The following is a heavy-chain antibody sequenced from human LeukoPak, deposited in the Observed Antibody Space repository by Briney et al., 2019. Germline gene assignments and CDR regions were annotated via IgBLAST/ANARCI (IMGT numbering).Heavy chain of an antibody. CDR2: ISYDGSNK. J-gene: IGHJ4*02. V-gene: IGHV3-30*18. D-gene: IGHD3-10*01. CDR3: AKAQRPSMVRGVIITDPVDY. Sequence: PGGYLRLSCAASGFTFSSYGMHWVRQAPGKGLEWVAVISYDGSNKYYADSVKGRFTISRDNSKNTLYLQMNSLRAEDTAVYYCAKAQRPSMVRGVIITDPVDYWGQGTLVTVSS. CDR1: GFTFSSYG.